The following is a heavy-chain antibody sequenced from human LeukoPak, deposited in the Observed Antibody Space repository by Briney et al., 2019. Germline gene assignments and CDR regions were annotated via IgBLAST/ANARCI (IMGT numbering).Heavy chain of an antibody. CDR2: ISSSSSYI. Sequence: GGSLRLSCAASGFTFSSYSMNWVRQAREKGLEWVSSISSSSSYIYYADSVKGRFTISRDNAKNSLYLQMNSLRAEDTAVYYCARDGIAARPGYYYGMDVWGQGTTVTVSS. J-gene: IGHJ6*02. CDR1: GFTFSSYS. CDR3: ARDGIAARPGYYYGMDV. D-gene: IGHD6-6*01. V-gene: IGHV3-21*01.